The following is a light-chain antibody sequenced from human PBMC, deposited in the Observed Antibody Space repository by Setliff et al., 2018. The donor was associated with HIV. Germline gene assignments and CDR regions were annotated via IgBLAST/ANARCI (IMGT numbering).Light chain of an antibody. Sequence: QSVLTQPPSVSGSPGQSITISCTGTSSDVGSYNLVSWYQHHPGKAPKFMIFEVNKRPSGVSNRFSGSKSGNTASLTISGLQAEDEADYYCCSYAGGSTFVFGSGTKVTVL. V-gene: IGLV2-23*02. CDR2: EVN. J-gene: IGLJ1*01. CDR3: CSYAGGSTFV. CDR1: SSDVGSYNL.